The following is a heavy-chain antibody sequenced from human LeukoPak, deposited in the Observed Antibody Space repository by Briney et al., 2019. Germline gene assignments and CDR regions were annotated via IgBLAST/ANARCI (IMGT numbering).Heavy chain of an antibody. CDR1: GFTLSNYS. V-gene: IGHV3-48*01. CDR3: AKGDKMLTWRRTYNRFDP. D-gene: IGHD3-16*01. Sequence: PGGSLRLSCAVSGFTLSNYSMNWVRQAPGKGLEWISYISGSGFTIHYADPVKGRFTISRDNAKDSLYLQMNSLRAEDTAVYFCAKGDKMLTWRRTYNRFDPWGQGTLVTVSS. CDR2: ISGSGFTI. J-gene: IGHJ5*02.